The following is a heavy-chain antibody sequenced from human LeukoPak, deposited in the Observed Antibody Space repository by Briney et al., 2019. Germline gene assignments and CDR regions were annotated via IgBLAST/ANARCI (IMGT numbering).Heavy chain of an antibody. Sequence: PGGSLRLSCAVSGFTFSNYVMNWVRQTPGKGLEWVSAITSNGGGTYLADSVKGRFTISRDNSKNTLYMQLNSLRADDTAVYYCVTVKAGSAYADWGQGTLVTVSS. CDR3: VTVKAGSAYAD. CDR2: ITSNGGGT. V-gene: IGHV3-23*01. J-gene: IGHJ4*02. D-gene: IGHD5-12*01. CDR1: GFTFSNYV.